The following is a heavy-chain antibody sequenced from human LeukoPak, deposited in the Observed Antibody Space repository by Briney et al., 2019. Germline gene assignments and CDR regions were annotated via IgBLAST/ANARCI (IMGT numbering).Heavy chain of an antibody. CDR2: IDPSDSYT. J-gene: IGHJ4*02. CDR3: ARKGWEQWLGNDY. Sequence: GESLRISCKGSGYSFTSYWISWVRQMPGKGLEWRGRIDPSDSYTNYSPSFRGHVTISADKSISTAYLQWSSLKASDTAMYYCARKGWEQWLGNDYWGQGTLVTVSS. D-gene: IGHD6-19*01. V-gene: IGHV5-10-1*01. CDR1: GYSFTSYW.